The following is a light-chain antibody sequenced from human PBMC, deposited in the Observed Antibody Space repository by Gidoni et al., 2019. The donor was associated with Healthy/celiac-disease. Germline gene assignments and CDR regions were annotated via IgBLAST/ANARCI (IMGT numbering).Light chain of an antibody. J-gene: IGKJ4*01. CDR3: QQYSSYPLT. CDR1: QSISSW. CDR2: KAS. V-gene: IGKV1-5*03. Sequence: IQMAQSPSTLSASVGNRVTLTCRASQSISSWLAWYQQKPGKAPKLLIYKASSLESGVPSRFSGSGSGTEFTLTISSLEPDDFATYYCQQYSSYPLTCGGGTKVEIK.